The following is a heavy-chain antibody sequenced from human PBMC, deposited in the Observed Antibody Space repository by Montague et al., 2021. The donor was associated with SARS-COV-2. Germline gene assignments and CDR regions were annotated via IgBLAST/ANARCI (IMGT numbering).Heavy chain of an antibody. J-gene: IGHJ6*02. CDR2: IYYSGST. CDR1: GDSISSSSYY. D-gene: IGHD6-13*01. CDR3: ARVGRQQLVRLSGMDV. V-gene: IGHV4-39*07. Sequence: SETLSLTCTVSGDSISSSSYYWGWIRQPPGKGLEWIGSIYYSGSTYYXXXVKSRVTISVDTSKNQFSLKLSSVTAADTAVYYCARVGRQQLVRLSGMDVWGQGTTVTVSS.